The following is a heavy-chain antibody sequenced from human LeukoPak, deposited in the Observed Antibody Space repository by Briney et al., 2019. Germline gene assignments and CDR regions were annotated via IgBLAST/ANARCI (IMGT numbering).Heavy chain of an antibody. J-gene: IGHJ3*02. Sequence: GGSLRLSCAASGFTFSSYWMHWVRQAPGKGLVWVSRINSDGSRTTYADSVKGRFTISRDNAKNTLYLQMNSLRAEDTAVYYCASLFLCYGCSRSSDDFDIWGQGTMVTVSS. CDR2: INSDGSRT. CDR1: GFTFSSYW. V-gene: IGHV3-74*01. CDR3: ASLFLCYGCSRSSDDFDI. D-gene: IGHD6-6*01.